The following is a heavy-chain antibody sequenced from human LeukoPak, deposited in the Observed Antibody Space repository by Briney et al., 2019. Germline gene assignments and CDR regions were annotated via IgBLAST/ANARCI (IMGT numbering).Heavy chain of an antibody. CDR3: AKIVSSWYPNDAFDI. V-gene: IGHV3-30-3*02. D-gene: IGHD6-13*01. Sequence: PGGSLRLSCAASGFTFSSYAMHWVRQAPGKGLEWVAVISYDGSNKYYADSVKGRFTISRDNSKDTLYLQMNSLRAEDTAVYYCAKIVSSWYPNDAFDIWGQGTTVTVSS. J-gene: IGHJ3*02. CDR1: GFTFSSYA. CDR2: ISYDGSNK.